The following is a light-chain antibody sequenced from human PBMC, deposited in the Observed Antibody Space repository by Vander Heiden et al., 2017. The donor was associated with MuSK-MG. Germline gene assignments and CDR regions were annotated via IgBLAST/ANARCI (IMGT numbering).Light chain of an antibody. J-gene: IGLJ2*01. CDR2: SDS. V-gene: IGLV3-21*02. CDR1: HVAYKR. CDR3: QVWDVSSDHAV. Sequence: SYVLTQPPSVSVAPGQTAMITSGEDHVAYKRVYWYQQKAGQAPVLVVYSDSDRPSGIPERFSGSKSGDTATLTIRRVEAGDEADYFCQVWDVSSDHAVFGGGTKLTVL.